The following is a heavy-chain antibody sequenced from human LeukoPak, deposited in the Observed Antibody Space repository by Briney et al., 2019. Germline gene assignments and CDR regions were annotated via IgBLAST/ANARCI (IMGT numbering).Heavy chain of an antibody. CDR3: AREHSSGWYAPFDY. J-gene: IGHJ4*02. Sequence: ASVKVSCKASGYTVTSYGISWVRQAPGQGLEWMGWISAYNGNTNYAQKLQGRVTMTTDTSTSTAYMELRSLRSDDTAVYYCAREHSSGWYAPFDYWGQGTLVTVSS. V-gene: IGHV1-18*01. CDR2: ISAYNGNT. D-gene: IGHD6-19*01. CDR1: GYTVTSYG.